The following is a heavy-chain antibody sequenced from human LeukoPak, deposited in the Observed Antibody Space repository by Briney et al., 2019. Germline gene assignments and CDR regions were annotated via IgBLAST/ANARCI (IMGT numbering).Heavy chain of an antibody. CDR3: ARGQTIFGVVMFDY. CDR2: MNSNSGNT. CDR1: GYTFDNYG. D-gene: IGHD3-3*01. Sequence: ASVTVSCTASGYTFDNYGMSWVRQAPGQGLEWVGWMNSNSGNTGYAQKFQGRVTITRNTSISTAYMELSSLRSEDTAVYYCARGQTIFGVVMFDYWGQGSLVTVSS. J-gene: IGHJ4*02. V-gene: IGHV1-8*01.